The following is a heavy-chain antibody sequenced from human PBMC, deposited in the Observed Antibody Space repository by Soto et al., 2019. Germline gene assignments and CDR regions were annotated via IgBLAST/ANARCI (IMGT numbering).Heavy chain of an antibody. Sequence: SGPTLVNPTQTLTLTCTFSGFSLSTSGVGVGWIRQPPGKALEWLALIYWDDDKRYSPSLKNRLTITKDTSKNQVVLTMTNMDPVDTATYYCAHRRSSGSGNYYNVFYWFDPWGQGTLVTVSS. CDR1: GFSLSTSGVG. D-gene: IGHD3-10*01. CDR2: IYWDDDK. J-gene: IGHJ5*02. CDR3: AHRRSSGSGNYYNVFYWFDP. V-gene: IGHV2-5*02.